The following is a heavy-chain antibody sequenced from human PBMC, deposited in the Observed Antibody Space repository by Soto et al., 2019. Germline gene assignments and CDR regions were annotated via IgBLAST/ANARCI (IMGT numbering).Heavy chain of an antibody. CDR3: ARSGYSYGPNPLLY. V-gene: IGHV4-31*03. Sequence: PSETLSLTCTVSGGSISSGGYYWSWTRQHPGKGLEWIGYIYYSGSTYYNPSLKSRVTISVDTSKNQFSLKLSSVTAADTAVYYCARSGYSYGPNPLLYWGQGTLVTVSS. J-gene: IGHJ4*02. D-gene: IGHD5-18*01. CDR2: IYYSGST. CDR1: GGSISSGGYY.